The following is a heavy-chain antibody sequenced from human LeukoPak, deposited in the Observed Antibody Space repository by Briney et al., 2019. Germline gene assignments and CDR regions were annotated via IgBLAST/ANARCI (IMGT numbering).Heavy chain of an antibody. J-gene: IGHJ6*02. Sequence: SETLSLTCTVSGGSISSYYWSWIRQPPGKGLEWIGYIYYSGSTNYKPSLKSRVTISVDTSKNQFSLKLSSVTAADTAVYYCARVGDRTSAGYYYGMDVWGQGTTVTVSS. CDR1: GGSISSYY. CDR3: ARVGDRTSAGYYYGMDV. D-gene: IGHD1-14*01. CDR2: IYYSGST. V-gene: IGHV4-59*01.